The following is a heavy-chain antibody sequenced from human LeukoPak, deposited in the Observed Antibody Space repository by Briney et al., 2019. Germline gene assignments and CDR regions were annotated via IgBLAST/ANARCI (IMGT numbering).Heavy chain of an antibody. CDR3: ALYCSSTSCPKGGGYFDY. CDR2: INYSGTT. V-gene: IGHV4-59*01. CDR1: GDSISSYN. J-gene: IGHJ4*02. Sequence: PSETLSLTCTVSGDSISSYNWNWIRQPPGKGLEWIGDINYSGTTDYNPSLKSRVTILVDTSKNQFSLKLSSGTAADTAVYYCALYCSSTSCPKGGGYFDYWGQGTLVTVSS. D-gene: IGHD2-2*01.